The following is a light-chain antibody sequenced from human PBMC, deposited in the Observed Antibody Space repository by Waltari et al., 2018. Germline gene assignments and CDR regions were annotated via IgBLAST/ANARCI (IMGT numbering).Light chain of an antibody. CDR2: GAS. V-gene: IGKV3-15*01. Sequence: EIVMTQSPATLSVSPGERATLSCRASQSVADNLAWYQHKPGQAPRLLIYGASTRATGIPGRFSGSGSATEFTLTISGLQSEDFALYYCQQYNHWPPSTFGQGTKVEIK. CDR3: QQYNHWPPST. J-gene: IGKJ1*01. CDR1: QSVADN.